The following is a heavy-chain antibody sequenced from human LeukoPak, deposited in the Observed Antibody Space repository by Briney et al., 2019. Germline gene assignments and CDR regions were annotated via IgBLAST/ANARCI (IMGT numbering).Heavy chain of an antibody. J-gene: IGHJ6*02. D-gene: IGHD6-13*01. CDR3: ATDIAAAGPAPPYYGMDV. V-gene: IGHV1-2*02. Sequence: EASVKVSCKASGYTFTGYYMHWVRQAPGQGLEWMGWINPNSGGTNYAQKFQGRVTMTRDTSISTAYMELSRLRSDDTAVYCCATDIAAAGPAPPYYGMDVWGQGTTVTVSS. CDR1: GYTFTGYY. CDR2: INPNSGGT.